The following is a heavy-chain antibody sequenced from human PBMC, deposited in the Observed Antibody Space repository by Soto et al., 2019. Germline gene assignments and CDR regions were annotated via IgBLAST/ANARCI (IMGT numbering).Heavy chain of an antibody. V-gene: IGHV3-15*07. J-gene: IGHJ4*02. Sequence: EVQLVESGGDLVKPGGSLRLSCAGSGFIFSNAWINWVRQAPGKGLEWVGHIKSKTDGVTTDYATPVKGRYTISRDDSKNTVFLQMNSLKTEDTAVYYCTTDHPYNYDSSCYDHWGQGTLVTVSS. D-gene: IGHD3-22*01. CDR3: TTDHPYNYDSSCYDH. CDR1: GFIFSNAW. CDR2: IKSKTDGVTT.